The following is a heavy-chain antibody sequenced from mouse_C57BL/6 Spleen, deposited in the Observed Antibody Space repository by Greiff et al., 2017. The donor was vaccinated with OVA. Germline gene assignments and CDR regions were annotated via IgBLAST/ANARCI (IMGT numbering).Heavy chain of an antibody. D-gene: IGHD2-1*01. CDR1: GYSFTGYY. J-gene: IGHJ2*01. CDR3: ARFGGNYGENY. Sequence: VQLQQSGPELVKPGASVKISCKASGYSFTGYYMHWVKQSSEKSLEWIGEINPSTGGTSYNQKFKGKATLTVDKSSSTAYMQLKSLTSEDSAVYYCARFGGNYGENYWGQGTTLTVAS. CDR2: INPSTGGT. V-gene: IGHV1-43*01.